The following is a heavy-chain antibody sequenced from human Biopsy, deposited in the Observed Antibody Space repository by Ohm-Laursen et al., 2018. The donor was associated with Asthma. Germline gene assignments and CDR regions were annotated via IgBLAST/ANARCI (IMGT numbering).Heavy chain of an antibody. V-gene: IGHV1-69*13. CDR2: INSVFGTT. CDR3: ARKAGSCISRTCYSLDF. Sequence: LVKVSCKSLGGTFNTYVIGWVRQAPGQGLEWMGGINSVFGTTTYPQKFQDRVTITSDDSTSTVYMELSSLRSEDTAVYYCARKAGSCISRTCYSLDFWGQGTLVTVSS. D-gene: IGHD2-2*01. CDR1: GGTFNTYV. J-gene: IGHJ4*02.